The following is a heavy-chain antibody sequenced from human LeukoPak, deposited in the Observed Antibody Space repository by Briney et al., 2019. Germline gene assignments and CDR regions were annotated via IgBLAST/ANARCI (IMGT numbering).Heavy chain of an antibody. CDR1: GFTFSDYY. V-gene: IGHV3-11*04. CDR3: AGGGVGAPHDAFDI. D-gene: IGHD1-26*01. Sequence: SGGSLRLSCAASGFTFSDYYMSWIRQAAGNWLEWDSYISSSGSTIYYAASVKGRFIISRDNAKTSLYLQMNSLRAEDTAVDYRAGGGVGAPHDAFDIWGQGTMVTVSS. J-gene: IGHJ3*02. CDR2: ISSSGSTI.